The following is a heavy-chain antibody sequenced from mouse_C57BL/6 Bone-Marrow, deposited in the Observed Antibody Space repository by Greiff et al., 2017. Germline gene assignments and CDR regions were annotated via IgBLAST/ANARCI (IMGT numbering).Heavy chain of an antibody. CDR1: GYTFTSYW. CDR2: IDPSDSYT. J-gene: IGHJ4*01. V-gene: IGHV1-69*01. Sequence: QVQLQQPGAELVMPGASVKLSCKASGYTFTSYWMPWVKQRPGQGLEWIGEIDPSDSYTNYNQKFKGKSTLTVDNSSSTAYMQLSSLTSEDSAVYYCAIYYGSSGDYWGQGTSVTVSS. CDR3: AIYYGSSGDY. D-gene: IGHD1-1*01.